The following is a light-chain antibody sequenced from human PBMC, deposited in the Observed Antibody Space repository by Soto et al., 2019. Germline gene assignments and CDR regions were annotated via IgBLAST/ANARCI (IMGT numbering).Light chain of an antibody. J-gene: IGLJ2*01. Sequence: SYDLTQPPSVSVAPGQTAKITCGGNYIGTKSVHWYQQKPGQAPALVVYDDSVRPSGIPERFSGSNSGNTATLTISRVEAGDEADYYCQVWDNISDHVVFGGGTKLTVL. CDR2: DDS. CDR3: QVWDNISDHVV. CDR1: YIGTKS. V-gene: IGLV3-21*02.